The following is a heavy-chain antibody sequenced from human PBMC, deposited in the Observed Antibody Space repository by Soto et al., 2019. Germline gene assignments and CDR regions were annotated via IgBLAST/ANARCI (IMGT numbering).Heavy chain of an antibody. CDR3: ARERQGAVAGPYIDY. Sequence: QVQLVQSGAEVKKPGSSVKFSCTASGGTFSSYAISWVRQAPGQGLEWMGGIIPIFGTANYAQKFQGRVTITADESTSTAYMELSSLRSEDTAVYYCARERQGAVAGPYIDYWGQGTLVTVSS. CDR2: IIPIFGTA. CDR1: GGTFSSYA. J-gene: IGHJ4*02. D-gene: IGHD6-19*01. V-gene: IGHV1-69*01.